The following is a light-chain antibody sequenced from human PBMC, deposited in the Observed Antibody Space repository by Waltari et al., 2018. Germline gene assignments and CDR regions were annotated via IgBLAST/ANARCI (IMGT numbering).Light chain of an antibody. J-gene: IGKJ4*01. CDR1: QHIPGY. V-gene: IGKV1-8*01. CDR2: AAS. Sequence: AIRMTQSPSSFPASTGDRVTITCRASQHIPGYLAWYQQKPGKAPKLLIYAASTLQSGVPSMFSGSGSGTDFTLTISCLQSEDFATYYCQQYYSDPLTFGGGTKVEIK. CDR3: QQYYSDPLT.